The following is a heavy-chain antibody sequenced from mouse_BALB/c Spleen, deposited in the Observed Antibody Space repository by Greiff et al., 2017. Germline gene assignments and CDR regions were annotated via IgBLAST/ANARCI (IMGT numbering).Heavy chain of an antibody. CDR1: GYTFTSYY. CDR3: TVSDSLNYYGSSSFAY. J-gene: IGHJ3*01. Sequence: VQLQQPGAELVKPGASVKLSCKASGYTFTSYYMYWVKQRPGQGLEWIGGINPSNGGTNFNEKFKSKATLTVDKSSSTAYMQLSSLTSEDSAVYYCTVSDSLNYYGSSSFAYWGQGTLVTVSA. D-gene: IGHD1-1*01. V-gene: IGHV1S81*02. CDR2: INPSNGGT.